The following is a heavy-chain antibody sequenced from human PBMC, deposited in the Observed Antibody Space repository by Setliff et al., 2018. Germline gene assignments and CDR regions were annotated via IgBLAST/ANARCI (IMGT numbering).Heavy chain of an antibody. CDR3: ATERLLDYYGSGSYPSFDY. V-gene: IGHV1-46*01. CDR1: GYTFTSYY. J-gene: IGHJ4*02. CDR2: INPSGGST. D-gene: IGHD3-10*01. Sequence: ASVKVSCKASGYTFTSYYIHWVRQAPGQGLEWVGIINPSGGSTSYAQKFQGRVTMTEDTSTDTAYMELSSLRSEDTAVYYCATERLLDYYGSGSYPSFDYWGQGTLVTV.